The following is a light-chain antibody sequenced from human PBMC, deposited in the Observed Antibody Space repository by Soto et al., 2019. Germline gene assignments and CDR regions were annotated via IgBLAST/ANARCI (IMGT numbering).Light chain of an antibody. CDR3: QQYGTSPWT. J-gene: IGKJ1*01. Sequence: EIVLTQSPGTLSLSPGERATLSCRASQSISSSYLAWYQQKPGQAPRLLIYGASSRAVGIPDNFSGSGSGTDFTLTISTLETEDFAVYYCQQYGTSPWTFGQGTKVEIK. V-gene: IGKV3-20*01. CDR2: GAS. CDR1: QSISSSY.